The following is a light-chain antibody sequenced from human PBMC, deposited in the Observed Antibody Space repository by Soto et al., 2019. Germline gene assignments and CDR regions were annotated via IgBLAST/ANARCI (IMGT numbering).Light chain of an antibody. V-gene: IGLV1-44*01. Sequence: QSVLTQPPSASGTPGQRVTMSCSGSSSNIGKNSVHWYRQLPGTAPELLIYNNNQWSSGVPDRFSGSKSGSSASLAIGGLQSEDEVDHYCSTWDDNFNGPVFGGGTKLTVL. CDR2: NNN. CDR1: SSNIGKNS. CDR3: STWDDNFNGPV. J-gene: IGLJ2*01.